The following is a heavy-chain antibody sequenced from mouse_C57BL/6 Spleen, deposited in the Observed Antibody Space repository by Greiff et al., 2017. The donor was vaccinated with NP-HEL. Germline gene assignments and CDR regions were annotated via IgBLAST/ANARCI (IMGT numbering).Heavy chain of an antibody. J-gene: IGHJ2*01. CDR3: ARRKGNYSYYFDY. V-gene: IGHV1-81*01. CDR2: IYPRSGNT. D-gene: IGHD2-1*01. CDR1: GYTFTSYG. Sequence: VKLVESGAELARPGASVKLSCKASGYTFTSYGISWVKQRTGQGLEWIGEIYPRSGNTYYNEKFKGKATLTADKSSSTAYMELRSLTSEDSAVYFCARRKGNYSYYFDYWGQGTTLTVSS.